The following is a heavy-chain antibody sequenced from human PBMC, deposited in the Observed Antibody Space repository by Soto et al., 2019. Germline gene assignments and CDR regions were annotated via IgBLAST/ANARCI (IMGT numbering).Heavy chain of an antibody. CDR1: GYTFTSYA. V-gene: IGHV1-3*01. CDR3: ASGATGGIVVVPAAMPYYYYGMDV. J-gene: IGHJ6*02. D-gene: IGHD2-2*01. CDR2: INAGNGNT. Sequence: ASVKVSCKASGYTFTSYAMHWVRQAPGQRLEWMGWINAGNGNTKYSQKFQGRVTITRDTSASTAYMELSSLRSEDTVVYYCASGATGGIVVVPAAMPYYYYGMDVWGQGTTVTVSS.